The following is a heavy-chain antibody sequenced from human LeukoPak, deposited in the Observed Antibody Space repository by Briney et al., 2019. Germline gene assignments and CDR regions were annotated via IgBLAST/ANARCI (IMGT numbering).Heavy chain of an antibody. CDR3: AGSGYYSLGFDY. J-gene: IGHJ4*02. CDR1: EFTFSSYS. Sequence: SGGSLRLSCAASEFTFSSYSMNWVRQAPGKGLEWVSSISSSSSYIYYADSVKGRFTISRDNAKNSLYLQMNSLRAEDTAVYYCAGSGYYSLGFDYWGQGTLVTVSS. V-gene: IGHV3-21*01. CDR2: ISSSSSYI. D-gene: IGHD3-22*01.